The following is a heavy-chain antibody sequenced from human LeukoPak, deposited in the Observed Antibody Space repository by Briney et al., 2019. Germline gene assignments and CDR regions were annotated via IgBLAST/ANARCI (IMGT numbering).Heavy chain of an antibody. CDR1: GGSISSGGYY. CDR3: ARGVIDITVVVVAATYWDY. D-gene: IGHD2-15*01. V-gene: IGHV4-31*03. J-gene: IGHJ4*02. Sequence: SETLSLTCTVSGGSISSGGYYWSWIRQHPGKGLEWIGYIYYSGSTYYNPSLKSRVTISVDTSKNQFSLKLSSVTAADTAVYYCARGVIDITVVVVAATYWDYWGQGTLVTVSS. CDR2: IYYSGST.